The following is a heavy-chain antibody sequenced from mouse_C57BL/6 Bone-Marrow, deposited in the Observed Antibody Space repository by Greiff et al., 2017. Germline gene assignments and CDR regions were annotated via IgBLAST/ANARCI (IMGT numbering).Heavy chain of an antibody. J-gene: IGHJ1*03. D-gene: IGHD1-1*01. V-gene: IGHV2-6-1*01. CDR1: GFSLTSYG. Sequence: QVQLQQSGPGLVAPSQSLSITCTVSGFSLTSYGVHWVRQPPGKGLEWLVVIWSDGSTTYNSALKSRLSISKDNSKSQVFLKMNSLQTDDTAMYSCARHGEYYGSYWYFDVWGTGTTVTVSS. CDR3: ARHGEYYGSYWYFDV. CDR2: IWSDGST.